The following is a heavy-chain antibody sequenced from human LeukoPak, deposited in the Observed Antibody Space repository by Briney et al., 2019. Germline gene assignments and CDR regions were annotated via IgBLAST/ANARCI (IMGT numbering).Heavy chain of an antibody. D-gene: IGHD3-10*01. CDR2: IIPIFGTA. Sequence: ASVKVSCKASGGTFSSYAISWVRQAPGQGLEWMGGIIPIFGTANYAQKFQGRGTITADESTSTAYMELSSLRSEDTAVYYCAKDHLWFGELISALDYWGQGTLVTVSS. CDR1: GGTFSSYA. V-gene: IGHV1-69*01. J-gene: IGHJ4*02. CDR3: AKDHLWFGELISALDY.